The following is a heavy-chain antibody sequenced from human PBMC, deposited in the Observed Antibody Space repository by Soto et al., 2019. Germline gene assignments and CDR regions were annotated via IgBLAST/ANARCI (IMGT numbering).Heavy chain of an antibody. CDR1: GYSFAGYW. V-gene: IGHV5-10-1*01. D-gene: IGHD2-2*01. CDR2: IDPSDSQT. CDR3: ARGYCTTTICDPWFDP. J-gene: IGHJ5*02. Sequence: GESLKISCKGSGYSFAGYWITWVRQKPGKGLEWMGRIDPSDSQTYYSPSFRGHVTISATTSITTVFLQWSSLRASDTAMYYCARGYCTTTICDPWFDPWGQGTLVTVSS.